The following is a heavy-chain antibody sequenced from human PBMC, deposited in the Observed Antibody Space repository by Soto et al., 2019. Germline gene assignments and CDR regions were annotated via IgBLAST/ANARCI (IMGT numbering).Heavy chain of an antibody. J-gene: IGHJ5*02. CDR3: AKHEDIVVVVAATLRWFDP. CDR2: ISGSGGST. Sequence: EVQLLESGGGLVQPGGSLRLSCEASGFTFSSYAMSWVRQAPGKGLEWVSAISGSGGSTYYADSVKGRFTISRDNSKNTPYLQMNSLRAEDTAVYYCAKHEDIVVVVAATLRWFDPWGQGTLVTVSS. V-gene: IGHV3-23*01. D-gene: IGHD2-15*01. CDR1: GFTFSSYA.